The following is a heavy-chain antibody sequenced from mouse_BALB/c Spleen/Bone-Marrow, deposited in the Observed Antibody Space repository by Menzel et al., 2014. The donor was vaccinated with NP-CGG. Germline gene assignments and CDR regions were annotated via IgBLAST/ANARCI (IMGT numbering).Heavy chain of an antibody. CDR2: IDPANGNT. Sequence: EVQLQQSGAELVKPGASVKLSCTASGFNIKDTYMHWVKQRPEQGLEWIGRIDPANGNTKYDPKFQGKATITADTSSNTAYLQPSSLTSEDTAVYYCANYRYGWYFDVWGAGTTVTVSS. CDR1: GFNIKDTY. J-gene: IGHJ1*01. V-gene: IGHV14-3*02. D-gene: IGHD2-14*01. CDR3: ANYRYGWYFDV.